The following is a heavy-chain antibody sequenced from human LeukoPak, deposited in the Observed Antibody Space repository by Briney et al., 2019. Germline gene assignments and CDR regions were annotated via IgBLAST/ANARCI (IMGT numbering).Heavy chain of an antibody. J-gene: IGHJ4*02. D-gene: IGHD2-2*01. CDR3: ARGRYCSSTSCHVRAGRGTKYYFDY. CDR1: GGSFSGYY. V-gene: IGHV4-34*01. Sequence: PSETLSLTCAVYGGSFSGYYWSWIRQPPGKGLEWIGEINHSGSTNCNPSLKSRVTISVDTSKNQFSLKLSSVTAADTAVYYCARGRYCSSTSCHVRAGRGTKYYFDYWGQGTLVTVSS. CDR2: INHSGST.